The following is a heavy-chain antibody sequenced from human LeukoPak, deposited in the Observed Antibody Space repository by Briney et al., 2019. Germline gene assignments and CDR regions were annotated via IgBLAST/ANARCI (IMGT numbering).Heavy chain of an antibody. J-gene: IGHJ4*02. Sequence: ASVKVSCKASGYTFTGYYMYWVRQAPGQGLEWVAWINPNNGDTRYAQKFQGRVTVTRDTSISTAFVELSRLKSDDTAVFYCARASRLGYYFDYWGQGTLVTVSS. D-gene: IGHD6-19*01. CDR3: ARASRLGYYFDY. CDR2: INPNNGDT. V-gene: IGHV1-2*02. CDR1: GYTFTGYY.